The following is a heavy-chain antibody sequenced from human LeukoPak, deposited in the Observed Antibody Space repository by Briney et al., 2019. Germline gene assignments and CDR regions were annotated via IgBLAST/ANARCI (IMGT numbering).Heavy chain of an antibody. CDR1: GGSVSSYY. J-gene: IGHJ3*02. V-gene: IGHV4-59*02. CDR2: IYYSGST. D-gene: IGHD3-9*01. Sequence: PSETLSLTCTVSGGSVSSYYWSWIRQPPGKGLERIGYIYYSGSTNYNPSLKSRVTISVDTSKNQFSLKLSSVTAADTAVYYCASSTKTYYDILTGYKGDAFDIWGQGTMVTVSS. CDR3: ASSTKTYYDILTGYKGDAFDI.